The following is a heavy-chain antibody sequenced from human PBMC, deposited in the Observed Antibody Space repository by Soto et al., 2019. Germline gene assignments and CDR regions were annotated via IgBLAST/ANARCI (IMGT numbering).Heavy chain of an antibody. CDR1: GFTFDDYA. J-gene: IGHJ6*02. Sequence: EVQLVESGGGLVQPGRSLRLSCAASGFTFDDYAMHWVRQAPGKGLEWVSGIRWNSGSIGYADSVKGRFTISRDNAKNALYLQMNSLRAEDTALYYCAKEIGIVVVVAATLVRDYGLAVWGHGTTVTVSS. V-gene: IGHV3-9*01. D-gene: IGHD2-15*01. CDR2: IRWNSGSI. CDR3: AKEIGIVVVVAATLVRDYGLAV.